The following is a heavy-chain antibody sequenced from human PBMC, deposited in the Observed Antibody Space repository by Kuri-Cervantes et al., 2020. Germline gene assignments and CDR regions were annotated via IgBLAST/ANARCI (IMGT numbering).Heavy chain of an antibody. CDR3: AREGLWMARGSYYTSGY. D-gene: IGHD3-10*01. V-gene: IGHV3-21*01. CDR1: GFTFSSYA. J-gene: IGHJ4*02. CDR2: ISSSSSYI. Sequence: GESLKISCAASGFTFSSYAMHWVRQAPGKGLEWVSSISSSSSYIYYADSVKGRFTISRDNAKNSLYLQMNSLRAEDTAVYYCAREGLWMARGSYYTSGYWGQETLVTVSS.